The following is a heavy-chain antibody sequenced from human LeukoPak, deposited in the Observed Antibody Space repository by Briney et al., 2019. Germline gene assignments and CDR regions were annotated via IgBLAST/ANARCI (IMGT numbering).Heavy chain of an antibody. D-gene: IGHD2-8*01. CDR3: ARIRYCTNGVCYREYYFDY. Sequence: GGSLRLSCAASGFSFSTYAMNWVRQAPGKGLEWVSYISSSGSTIYYADSVKGRFTISRDNAKNSLYLQMNSLRAEDTALYYCARIRYCTNGVCYREYYFDYWGQGTLVTVSS. CDR1: GFSFSTYA. CDR2: ISSSGSTI. V-gene: IGHV3-48*04. J-gene: IGHJ4*02.